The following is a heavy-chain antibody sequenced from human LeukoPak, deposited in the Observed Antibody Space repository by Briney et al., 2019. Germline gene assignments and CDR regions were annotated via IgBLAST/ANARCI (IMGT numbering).Heavy chain of an antibody. CDR2: ISSSGST. D-gene: IGHD3-22*01. Sequence: SETLSLTCTVSGDSISSGDYYWSWIRQPAGKGLEWIGRISSSGSTNYNPSLKSRVTILVDTSKNQFSLKLSSVTAADTAVYFCARGPYSYDSSGAFDIWGQGTMVTVSS. V-gene: IGHV4-61*02. CDR3: ARGPYSYDSSGAFDI. CDR1: GDSISSGDYY. J-gene: IGHJ3*02.